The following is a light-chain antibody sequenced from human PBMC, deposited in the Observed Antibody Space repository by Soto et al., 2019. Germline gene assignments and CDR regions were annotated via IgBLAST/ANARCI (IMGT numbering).Light chain of an antibody. CDR2: DAS. Sequence: EIVLTQSPGTLSLSPGERATLSYRASQSLGNTYLAWYQRKPGQAPRLLIYDASSRATDIPDRFSGSGAGTDFTLTISRLEPEDSAVYYCQQYGTLITFGQGTRLEIK. V-gene: IGKV3-20*01. CDR1: QSLGNTY. CDR3: QQYGTLIT. J-gene: IGKJ5*01.